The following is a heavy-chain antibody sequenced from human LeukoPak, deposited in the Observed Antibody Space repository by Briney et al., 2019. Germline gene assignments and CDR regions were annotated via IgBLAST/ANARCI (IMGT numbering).Heavy chain of an antibody. CDR1: GGSISNYF. J-gene: IGHJ6*02. D-gene: IGHD1-26*01. CDR3: ARDSLGYGMDV. CDR2: IYYSGST. Sequence: PSETLSLTCTVSGGSISNYFWSWIRQPPGKGLEWIGYIYYSGSTKYSPSLKSRVSISVDTSRNQFSLKVNSVTAADTAVYYRARDSLGYGMDVWGQGTTVTVSS. V-gene: IGHV4-59*01.